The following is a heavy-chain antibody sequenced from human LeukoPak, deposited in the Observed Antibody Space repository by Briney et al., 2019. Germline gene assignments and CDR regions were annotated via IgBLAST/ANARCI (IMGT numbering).Heavy chain of an antibody. D-gene: IGHD5-12*01. Sequence: GGSLRLSCAASGFTFSSYAMSWVRQAPGKGLEWVSAISGSGGSTYYAGSVKGRFTISRDNSKNTLYLQMNSLRAEDTAVYYCAKDEDSGYDSGYWGQGTLVTVSS. CDR3: AKDEDSGYDSGY. CDR2: ISGSGGST. J-gene: IGHJ4*02. V-gene: IGHV3-23*01. CDR1: GFTFSSYA.